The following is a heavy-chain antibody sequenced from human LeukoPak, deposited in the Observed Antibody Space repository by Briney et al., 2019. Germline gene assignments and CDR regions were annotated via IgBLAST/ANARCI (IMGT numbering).Heavy chain of an antibody. J-gene: IGHJ3*02. CDR2: IIPIFGTA. CDR3: ARGEGLGLRLRGAFDI. Sequence: GASVKVSCKASGGTFSSYAISWVRQAPGQGLEWMGGIIPIFGTANYAQKFQGRVTITTDESTSTAYMELSSLRSEDTAVYYCARGEGLGLRLRGAFDIWGQGTMVAVSS. CDR1: GGTFSSYA. V-gene: IGHV1-69*05. D-gene: IGHD3-16*01.